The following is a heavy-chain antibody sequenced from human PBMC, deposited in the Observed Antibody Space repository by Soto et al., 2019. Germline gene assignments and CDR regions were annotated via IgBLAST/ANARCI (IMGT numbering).Heavy chain of an antibody. V-gene: IGHV3-23*01. J-gene: IGHJ4*02. CDR3: AKLITGTTGETYYFDY. D-gene: IGHD1-20*01. Sequence: GGSLRLSCAASGFTFSSYAMSWVRQAPGKGLEWVSAISGSGGSTYYADSVKGRFTISRDNSKNTLYLQMNSLRAEDTAVYYCAKLITGTTGETYYFDYWGQGTLVTVSS. CDR2: ISGSGGST. CDR1: GFTFSSYA.